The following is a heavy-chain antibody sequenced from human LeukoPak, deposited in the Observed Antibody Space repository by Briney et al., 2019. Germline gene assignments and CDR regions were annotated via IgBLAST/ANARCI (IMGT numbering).Heavy chain of an antibody. CDR3: ARGREVAGTVGY. D-gene: IGHD6-19*01. Sequence: ASVRVSCKASGYTFTDYYMHWVRQAPGQGPEWLGWINPDSGGTNYAQKFQGRVTMTRDTSISTAYMELSRLTSDDTAVYYCARGREVAGTVGYWGQGALVTVSS. J-gene: IGHJ4*02. CDR1: GYTFTDYY. CDR2: INPDSGGT. V-gene: IGHV1-2*02.